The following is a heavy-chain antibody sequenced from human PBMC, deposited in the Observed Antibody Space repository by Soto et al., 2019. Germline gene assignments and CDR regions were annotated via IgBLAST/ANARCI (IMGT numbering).Heavy chain of an antibody. CDR1: VCSFARYD. J-gene: IGHJ5*01. Sequence: AGVKVSCKACVCSFARYDIRRVRQAPGQGLEWMGWISTYNGNTNYAQKLQGRVTMTTDTSTSTAYMELRSLRSDDTAVYYCAREDVIPVRYYDSSGYFDYWG. D-gene: IGHD3-22*01. CDR2: ISTYNGNT. CDR3: AREDVIPVRYYDSSGYFDY. V-gene: IGHV1-18*01.